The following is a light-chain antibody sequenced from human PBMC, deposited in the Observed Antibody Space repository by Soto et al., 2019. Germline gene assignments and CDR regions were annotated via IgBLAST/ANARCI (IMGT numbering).Light chain of an antibody. CDR2: KAS. J-gene: IGKJ5*01. Sequence: DIQMTQSPSTLSASVGDRVTITCRASQSISVWLAWYQQKPGKAPKLLIYKASNLQTGAPSRFRGSGSGTEFTLTIISLQPDDFATYYCQQYHGYSITFGQGTRLEIK. CDR1: QSISVW. V-gene: IGKV1-5*03. CDR3: QQYHGYSIT.